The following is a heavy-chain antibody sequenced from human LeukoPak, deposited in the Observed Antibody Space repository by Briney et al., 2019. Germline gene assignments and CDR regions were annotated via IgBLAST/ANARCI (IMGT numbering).Heavy chain of an antibody. Sequence: SETLSLTCTVSGGSISSYYWGWIRQPPGKGLEWIGSIYYSGSTYYNPSLKSRVTISVDTSKNQFSLKLSSVTAADTAVYYCARIPRFGVVNACWGQGTLVTVSS. CDR1: GGSISSYY. CDR3: ARIPRFGVVNAC. D-gene: IGHD3-3*01. J-gene: IGHJ4*02. V-gene: IGHV4-39*01. CDR2: IYYSGST.